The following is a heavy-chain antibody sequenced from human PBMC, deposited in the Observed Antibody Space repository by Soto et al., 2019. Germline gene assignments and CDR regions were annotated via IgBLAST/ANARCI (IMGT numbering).Heavy chain of an antibody. CDR3: ARDTAARGYYYYGMDV. V-gene: IGHV1-69*06. D-gene: IGHD6-6*01. CDR1: GGTFSSYA. J-gene: IGHJ6*02. Sequence: QVQLVQSGAEVKKPGSSVKVSCKASGGTFSSYAISWVRQAPGQGLEWMGGIIPIFGTANYAQKFQGRVTITADKSTSTAYMELSSLRSEDTAVYCCARDTAARGYYYYGMDVWGQGTTVTVSS. CDR2: IIPIFGTA.